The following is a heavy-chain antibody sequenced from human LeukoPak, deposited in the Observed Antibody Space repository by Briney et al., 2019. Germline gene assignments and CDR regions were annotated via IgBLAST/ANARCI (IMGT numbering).Heavy chain of an antibody. CDR2: INHSGST. Sequence: SETLSLTCAVYGGSFSGYYWSWIRRPPGKGLEWIGEINHSGSTNYNPSLKSRVTISVDTSKNQFSLKLSSVTAADTAVYYCARASIVATFDYWGQGTLVTVSS. D-gene: IGHD5-12*01. CDR3: ARASIVATFDY. J-gene: IGHJ4*02. CDR1: GGSFSGYY. V-gene: IGHV4-34*01.